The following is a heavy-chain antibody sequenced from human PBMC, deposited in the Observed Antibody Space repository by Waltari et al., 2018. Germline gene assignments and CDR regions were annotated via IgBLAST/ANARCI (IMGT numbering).Heavy chain of an antibody. CDR3: ARDYDFWSGYYTGISAFDI. CDR1: GFTFSSYA. J-gene: IGHJ3*02. CDR2: ISGSGGST. D-gene: IGHD3-3*01. V-gene: IGHV3-23*01. Sequence: EVRLLESGGGLVQPGGSLRLSCAASGFTFSSYAMSWVRQAPGKGLEWVSTISGSGGSTYYADSVKGRFTISRDNSKNTLYLQMNSLRAEDTAVYYCARDYDFWSGYYTGISAFDIWGQGTMVTVSS.